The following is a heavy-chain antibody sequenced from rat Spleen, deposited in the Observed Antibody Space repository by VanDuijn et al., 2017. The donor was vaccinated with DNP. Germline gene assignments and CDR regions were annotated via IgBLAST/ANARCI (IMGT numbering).Heavy chain of an antibody. Sequence: EERLVESGGDLVQPGRSLKLSCVASGFTFNNYWMTWIRQVPGRGLEWVASISSSGDASFSPDSVKGRFTISRDNAKSTLYLQMNSLRSEDTATYYCARGSSDYWGQGVMVTVSS. J-gene: IGHJ2*01. CDR3: ARGSSDY. V-gene: IGHV5-31*01. CDR2: ISSSGDAS. CDR1: GFTFNNYW.